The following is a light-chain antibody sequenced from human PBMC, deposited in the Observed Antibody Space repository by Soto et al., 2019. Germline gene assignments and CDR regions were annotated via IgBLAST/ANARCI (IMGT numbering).Light chain of an antibody. CDR1: SSDVGGYNY. CDR3: SSYTSSSTKV. J-gene: IGLJ1*01. Sequence: QSVLAQPASVSGSPGQSITISCTGTSSDVGGYNYVSWYQQHPGKAPKLMIYEVSNRPSGVSNRFSGSKSGNTASLTISGLQAEDEADYCSSYTSSSTKVFGTGTKVTVL. V-gene: IGLV2-14*01. CDR2: EVS.